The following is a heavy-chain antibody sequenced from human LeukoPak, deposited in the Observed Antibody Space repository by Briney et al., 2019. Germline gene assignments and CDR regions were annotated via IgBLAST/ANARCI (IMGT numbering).Heavy chain of an antibody. V-gene: IGHV4-4*02. D-gene: IGHD4-23*01. Sequence: SETLSLTCAVSGGSISSSNWWSWVRQPPGKGLEWIGEIYHSGSTNYNPSLKSRVTISVDTSKNQLSLKVSPVTAADTAVYYCARHQRGNSDAFDIWGQGTMVTVSS. CDR2: IYHSGST. CDR1: GGSISSSNW. CDR3: ARHQRGNSDAFDI. J-gene: IGHJ3*02.